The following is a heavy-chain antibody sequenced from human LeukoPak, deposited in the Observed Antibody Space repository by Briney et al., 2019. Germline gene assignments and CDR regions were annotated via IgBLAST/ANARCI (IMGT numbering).Heavy chain of an antibody. J-gene: IGHJ4*02. D-gene: IGHD3-22*01. V-gene: IGHV4-59*01. Sequence: SETLSLTCTVAGGSISSYYWNWIRQPPGKGLEWIGYIYYSGSTNYNPSLKSRVTISVDTSKNQFSLKLSSVTAADTAVYYCARGADSSGYYSIFYFDYWGQGTLVTVSS. CDR3: ARGADSSGYYSIFYFDY. CDR1: GGSISSYY. CDR2: IYYSGST.